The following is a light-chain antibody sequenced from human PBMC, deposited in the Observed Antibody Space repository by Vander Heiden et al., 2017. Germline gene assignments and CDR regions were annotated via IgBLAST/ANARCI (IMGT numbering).Light chain of an antibody. V-gene: IGKV1-39*01. Sequence: DILITQSPSSLSASVGDRVTITCRASQGISSYLNWYQQKPGKAPKVLIYAASSLQSGVPSRFSGSGSGTDFTLTISSLQPEDFATYYCQQSYSTPTTFGQGTKVEIK. J-gene: IGKJ1*01. CDR3: QQSYSTPTT. CDR1: QGISSY. CDR2: AAS.